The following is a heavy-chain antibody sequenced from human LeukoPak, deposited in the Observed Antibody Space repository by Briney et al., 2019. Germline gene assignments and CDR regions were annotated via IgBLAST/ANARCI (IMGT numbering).Heavy chain of an antibody. CDR1: GGSISGYY. J-gene: IGHJ5*02. CDR2: IYYSGST. CDR3: ARHLTTVWFDP. D-gene: IGHD4-11*01. V-gene: IGHV4-59*01. Sequence: KSSETLSLTCTVSGGSISGYYWTWIRQPPGKGLEWIGYIYYSGSTNYNPSLKSRVTISVDTSKNQFSLKLSSLTAADTAAYYCARHLTTVWFDPWGQGTLVTVSS.